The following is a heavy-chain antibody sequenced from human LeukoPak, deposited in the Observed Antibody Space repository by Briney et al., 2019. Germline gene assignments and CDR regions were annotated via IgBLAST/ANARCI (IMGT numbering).Heavy chain of an antibody. Sequence: GRSLRLSCAASGFTFSSYAMHWVRQAPGKGLEWVAVISYDGSNKYYADSVKGRFTISRDNSKNTLYLQMNSLRAEDTAVYYCAKTIFGSPYYYYGMDVWGQGTTVTVSS. V-gene: IGHV3-30-3*02. CDR3: AKTIFGSPYYYYGMDV. D-gene: IGHD3-3*01. CDR2: ISYDGSNK. CDR1: GFTFSSYA. J-gene: IGHJ6*02.